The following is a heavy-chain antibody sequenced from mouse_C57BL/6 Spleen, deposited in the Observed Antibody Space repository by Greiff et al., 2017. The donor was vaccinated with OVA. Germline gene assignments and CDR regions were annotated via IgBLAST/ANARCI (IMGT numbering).Heavy chain of an antibody. CDR2: IDPSDSYT. Sequence: QVQLKQPGAELVMPGASVKLSCKASGYTFTSYWMHWVKQRPGQGLEWIGEIDPSDSYTNYNQKFKGKSTLTVDKSSSTAYMQLSSLTSEDSAVYYCAIYYYGSSPCAYWGQGTLVTVSA. J-gene: IGHJ3*01. CDR3: AIYYYGSSPCAY. V-gene: IGHV1-69*01. D-gene: IGHD1-1*01. CDR1: GYTFTSYW.